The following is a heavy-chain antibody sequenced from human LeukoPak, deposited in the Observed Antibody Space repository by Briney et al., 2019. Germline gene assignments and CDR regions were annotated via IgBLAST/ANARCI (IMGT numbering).Heavy chain of an antibody. J-gene: IGHJ4*02. CDR3: ARRRAYSSSSSHFDC. D-gene: IGHD6-6*01. Sequence: SETLSLTCTVSGGSISSGDYYWSWIRQPPGKGLEWIGYIYYSGTTYYNPSLQSRVTISVDTSKNQFSLKLNSVTAADTAVYYCARRRAYSSSSSHFDCWGQGTLVTVSS. CDR1: GGSISSGDYY. CDR2: IYYSGTT. V-gene: IGHV4-30-4*01.